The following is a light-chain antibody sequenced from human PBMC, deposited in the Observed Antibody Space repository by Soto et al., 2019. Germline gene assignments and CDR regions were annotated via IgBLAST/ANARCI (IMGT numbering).Light chain of an antibody. CDR3: QQSYSTPPM. V-gene: IGKV1-39*01. CDR2: TAS. Sequence: DIQMTQSPSSLSASVGDRVTITCRASQSIRTYLNWYQQQPGIAPKLLIYTASTLQSGVPSRFSGSGSGTDFTLTISSLQPEDFATYYCQQSYSTPPMFGQGTKVEIK. CDR1: QSIRTY. J-gene: IGKJ1*01.